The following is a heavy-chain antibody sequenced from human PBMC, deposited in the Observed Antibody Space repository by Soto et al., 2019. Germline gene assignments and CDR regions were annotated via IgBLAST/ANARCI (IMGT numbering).Heavy chain of an antibody. D-gene: IGHD3-3*01. Sequence: PVGSLRLSCAASGFTFSSYAMHCVLQAPVKGLEWVAVISYDGSNKYYADSVKGRFTISRDNSKNTLYLQMNSLRAEDTAVYYCARAFTIQYYYYGMDVWGQGTTVTVSS. CDR1: GFTFSSYA. CDR3: ARAFTIQYYYYGMDV. V-gene: IGHV3-30-3*01. J-gene: IGHJ6*02. CDR2: ISYDGSNK.